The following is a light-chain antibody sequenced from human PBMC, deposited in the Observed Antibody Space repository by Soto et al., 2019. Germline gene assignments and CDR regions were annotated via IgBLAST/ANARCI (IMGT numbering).Light chain of an antibody. CDR3: CSYAGSYVV. V-gene: IGLV2-11*01. CDR2: DVS. Sequence: QSVLTQPRSVSGSPGQSVTISCTGTSSDVGGYNYVSWYQQHPGKAPKLMIYDVSKRPSGVPDRFSGSKSGNTASLTISGLQADDEADYYCCSYAGSYVVFGGGTKVTVL. CDR1: SSDVGGYNY. J-gene: IGLJ2*01.